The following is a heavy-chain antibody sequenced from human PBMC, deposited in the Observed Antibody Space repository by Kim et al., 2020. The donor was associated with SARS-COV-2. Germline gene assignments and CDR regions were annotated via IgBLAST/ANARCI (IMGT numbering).Heavy chain of an antibody. D-gene: IGHD6-13*01. CDR1: GYTFTSYD. CDR2: MNPNSGNT. V-gene: IGHV1-8*01. CDR3: VRHRSSWYPPHYYGMDV. J-gene: IGHJ6*02. Sequence: ASVKVSCKASGYTFTSYDINWVRQATGQGLEWMGWMNPNSGNTGYAQKFQGRVTMTRNTSISTTYMELSSLRSEDTPVYYCVRHRSSWYPPHYYGMDVWGQGTTVTVAS.